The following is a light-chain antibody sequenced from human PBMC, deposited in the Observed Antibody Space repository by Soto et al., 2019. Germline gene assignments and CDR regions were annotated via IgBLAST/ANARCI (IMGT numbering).Light chain of an antibody. CDR1: QSLLHSNGYNY. J-gene: IGKJ3*01. V-gene: IGKV2-28*01. Sequence: DIVMTQSPLSLPVTPGEPASISCRSSQSLLHSNGYNYLDWYLQKPGQSPQLLIYLGSNRASGVPDRFSGSGSGTDFTLKISRVEAEDVGVYYCMQALQTPTCGPGTKVDIK. CDR3: MQALQTPT. CDR2: LGS.